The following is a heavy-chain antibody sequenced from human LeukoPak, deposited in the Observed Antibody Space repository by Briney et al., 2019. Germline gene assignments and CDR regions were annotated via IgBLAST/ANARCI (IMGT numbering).Heavy chain of an antibody. CDR3: AKEVYSAAYFDY. CDR1: GFTFSSYG. Sequence: GGSLRLSCAASGFTFSSYGMHWVRQAPGKGLEWVAVISYDGSNKYYADSVKGRFTISRDNSKNTLYLQMNSLRAEDTAVYYCAKEVYSAAYFDYWGQGTLVTVSS. V-gene: IGHV3-30*18. CDR2: ISYDGSNK. D-gene: IGHD2-21*01. J-gene: IGHJ4*02.